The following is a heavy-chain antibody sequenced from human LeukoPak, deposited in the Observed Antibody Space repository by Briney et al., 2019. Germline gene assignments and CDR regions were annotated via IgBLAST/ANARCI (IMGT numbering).Heavy chain of an antibody. CDR2: IIPIFGTA. D-gene: IGHD5-18*01. CDR1: GGTFSSYA. J-gene: IGHJ6*03. CDR3: AREVGYSYGYALRKAYYYYYMDV. V-gene: IGHV1-69*06. Sequence: EASVKVSCKASGGTFSSYAISWVRQAPGQGLEWMGGIIPIFGTANYAQKFQGRVTITADKSTSTAYMELSSLRSEDTAVYYCAREVGYSYGYALRKAYYYYYMDVWGKGTTVTVSS.